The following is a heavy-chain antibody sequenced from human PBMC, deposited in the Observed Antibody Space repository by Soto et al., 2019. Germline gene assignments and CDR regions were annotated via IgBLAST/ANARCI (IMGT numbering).Heavy chain of an antibody. CDR2: INPSGGST. CDR1: GYTFTSYY. J-gene: IGHJ5*02. Sequence: ASVKVSCKASGYTFTSYYMHWVRQAPGQGLEWMGIINPSGGSTSCAQKFQGRVTMTRDTSTSTVYMELSSLRSEDTAVYYCARAGYLNWFDPWGQGTLVTVSS. D-gene: IGHD5-18*01. V-gene: IGHV1-46*01. CDR3: ARAGYLNWFDP.